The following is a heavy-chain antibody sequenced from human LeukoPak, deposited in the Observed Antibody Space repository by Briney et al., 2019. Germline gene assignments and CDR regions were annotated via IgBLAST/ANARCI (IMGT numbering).Heavy chain of an antibody. CDR3: ARGVSSSWYSQVDY. J-gene: IGHJ4*02. CDR2: ISYDGSNK. CDR1: GFTFGSYA. Sequence: GGSLRLSCAASGFTFGSYAMHWVRQAPGKGLEWVAVISYDGSNKYYADSVKGRFTISRDNSKNTLYLQMNSLRAEDTAVYYCARGVSSSWYSQVDYWGQGTLVTVSS. D-gene: IGHD6-13*01. V-gene: IGHV3-30*04.